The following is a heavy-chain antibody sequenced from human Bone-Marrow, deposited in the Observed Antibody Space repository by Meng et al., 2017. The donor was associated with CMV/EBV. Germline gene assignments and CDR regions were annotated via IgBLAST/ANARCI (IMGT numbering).Heavy chain of an antibody. CDR2: ISGSGGST. CDR3: ARVSTPYYDFWSGTNWFDP. D-gene: IGHD3-3*01. Sequence: GGSLRLSCAASGFTFSSYAMSWVRQAPGKGLEWVSAISGSGGSTYYADSVKGRFTISRDNSKNTLYLQMNSLRAEDTAVYYCARVSTPYYDFWSGTNWFDPWGQGTLVTVSS. CDR1: GFTFSSYA. V-gene: IGHV3-23*01. J-gene: IGHJ5*02.